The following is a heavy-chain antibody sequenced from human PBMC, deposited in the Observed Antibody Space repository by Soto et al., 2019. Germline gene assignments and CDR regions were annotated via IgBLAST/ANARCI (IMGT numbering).Heavy chain of an antibody. CDR1: GFTFSSYA. CDR3: AKDGEVYCGGDCQLDY. D-gene: IGHD2-21*02. J-gene: IGHJ4*02. V-gene: IGHV3-23*01. CDR2: ISGSGGST. Sequence: GGSLRLSCAASGFTFSSYAMSWVRQAPGKGLEWVSAISGSGGSTYYADSVKGRFTISRDNSKNTLYLQMNSLRAEDTAVYYCAKDGEVYCGGDCQLDYWGQGTLVTVSS.